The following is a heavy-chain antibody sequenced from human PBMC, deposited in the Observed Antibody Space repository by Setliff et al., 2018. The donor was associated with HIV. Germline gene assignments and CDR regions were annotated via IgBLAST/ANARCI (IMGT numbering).Heavy chain of an antibody. CDR3: ARWGDAPTFYNFWSGYYFDY. CDR2: INQDGSEK. V-gene: IGHV3-7*01. Sequence: GGSLRLSCTASGFTFSNYWMSRVRQAPGKGLEWVANINQDGSEKYYLVSVKGRFTISRDNAKTSLYLQMNSLRAEDTAVYFCARWGDAPTFYNFWSGYYFDYWGQGALVTVSS. J-gene: IGHJ4*02. CDR1: GFTFSNYW. D-gene: IGHD3-3*01.